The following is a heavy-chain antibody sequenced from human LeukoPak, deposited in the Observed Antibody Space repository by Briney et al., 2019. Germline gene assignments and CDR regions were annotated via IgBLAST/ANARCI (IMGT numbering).Heavy chain of an antibody. J-gene: IGHJ4*02. CDR1: GFTFSSYG. CDR3: AKDSFITIFGVGSDY. D-gene: IGHD3-3*01. CDR2: ISYDGSNK. V-gene: IGHV3-30*18. Sequence: GGSLRLSCAASGFTFSSYGMHWVRQAPGKGLEWVAVISYDGSNKYYADSVKGRFTISRDNSKNTLYLQMNSLRAEDTAVYYCAKDSFITIFGVGSDYWGQGTLVTVSS.